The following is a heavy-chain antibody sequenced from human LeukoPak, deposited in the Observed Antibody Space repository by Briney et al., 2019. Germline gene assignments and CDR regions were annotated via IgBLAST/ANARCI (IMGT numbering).Heavy chain of an antibody. V-gene: IGHV3-23*01. J-gene: IGHJ4*02. CDR3: HGSTGSYSDY. Sequence: PGGSLRLSCAASGFTFSSYAMSWVRQAPGKGLEWVSAISGSGGSTYYADSVKGRFTISRDNSKNTLYLQMNSLRAEDTAVYYCHGSTGSYSDYWGQGTLVTVSS. D-gene: IGHD3-10*01. CDR1: GFTFSSYA. CDR2: ISGSGGST.